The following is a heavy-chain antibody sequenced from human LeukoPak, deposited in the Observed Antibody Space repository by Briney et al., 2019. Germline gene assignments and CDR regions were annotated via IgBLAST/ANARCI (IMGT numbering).Heavy chain of an antibody. CDR3: VRDQYLNVMTGFDD. J-gene: IGHJ4*02. D-gene: IGHD3-9*01. V-gene: IGHV1-2*02. CDR1: GYTFTGYY. CDR2: INPNHGDT. Sequence: SVKVYCKASGYTFTGYYMHWARQAPGQGLEWMGWINPNHGDTNYAQKFQGRVTVTTDTSTSTVYLELRRLRPDDTAVYYCVRDQYLNVMTGFDDWGQGTLVTVSS.